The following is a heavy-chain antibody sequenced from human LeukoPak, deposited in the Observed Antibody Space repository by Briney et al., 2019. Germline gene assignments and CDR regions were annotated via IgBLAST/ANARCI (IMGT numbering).Heavy chain of an antibody. D-gene: IGHD2-15*01. Sequence: PGGSLRLSCAASGFTFSSYGMHWVRQAPGKGLEWVAVISYDGSNKYYADSVKGRFTISRDNSKNTLYLQMNSLRAEDTAVYYCAKDQEVVAATPGYYYGMDVWGQGTTVTVSS. CDR1: GFTFSSYG. CDR3: AKDQEVVAATPGYYYGMDV. V-gene: IGHV3-30*18. CDR2: ISYDGSNK. J-gene: IGHJ6*02.